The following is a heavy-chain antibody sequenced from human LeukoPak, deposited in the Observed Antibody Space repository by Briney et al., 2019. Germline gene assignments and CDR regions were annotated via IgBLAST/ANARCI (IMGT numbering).Heavy chain of an antibody. V-gene: IGHV1-8*03. Sequence: ASVKVSCKASGYTFTSYDINWVRQATGQGLEWMGWMNPNSGNTGYAQKFQGRVTITRNTSISTAYMELSSLRSEDTAVYYCARARGYSSGRSQYFQHWGQGTPVTVSS. CDR2: MNPNSGNT. CDR1: GYTFTSYD. J-gene: IGHJ1*01. CDR3: ARARGYSSGRSQYFQH. D-gene: IGHD6-19*01.